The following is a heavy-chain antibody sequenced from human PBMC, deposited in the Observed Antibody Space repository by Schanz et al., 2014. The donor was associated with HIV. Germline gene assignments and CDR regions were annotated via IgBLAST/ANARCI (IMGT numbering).Heavy chain of an antibody. V-gene: IGHV3-30-3*01. J-gene: IGHJ6*02. D-gene: IGHD4-4*01. CDR2: ISFHGSDK. CDR3: ARETVNYYYGMDV. Sequence: QVQLVESGGGVVQPGRSLRLSCAASGFSFDMNAMHWVRQAPGKGLEWVAVISFHGSDKVYADSVKGRFSISRDNSKNTLYLQMNSLRPEDTAVYYCARETVNYYYGMDVWGQGTTVTVSS. CDR1: GFSFDMNA.